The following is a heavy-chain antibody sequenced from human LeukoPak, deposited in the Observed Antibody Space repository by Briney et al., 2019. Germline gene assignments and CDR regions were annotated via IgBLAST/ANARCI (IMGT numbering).Heavy chain of an antibody. D-gene: IGHD3-3*01. J-gene: IGHJ4*02. V-gene: IGHV4-39*01. CDR1: GGSISSSSYY. Sequence: PSETLSLTCTVSGGSISSSSYYWGRIRQPPGKGLEWIGSIYYSGSTYYNQSLKSLVTISVDTSKNQFSLKLSSVTAADTAVYYCARTPYDFWSGYWRTQFDYWGQGTLVTVSS. CDR3: ARTPYDFWSGYWRTQFDY. CDR2: IYYSGST.